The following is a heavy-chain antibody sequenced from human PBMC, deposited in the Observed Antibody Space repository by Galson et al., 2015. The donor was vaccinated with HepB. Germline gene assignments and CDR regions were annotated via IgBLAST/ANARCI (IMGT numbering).Heavy chain of an antibody. Sequence: SVKVSCKASGGTFSSYTISWVRQAPGQGLEWMGRIIPILGIANYAQKFQGRVTITADKSASTAYMELSSLRSEDTAVYYCARAPLIIAAAYDYWGQGTLVPVSS. J-gene: IGHJ4*02. V-gene: IGHV1-69*02. CDR3: ARAPLIIAAAYDY. CDR2: IIPILGIA. CDR1: GGTFSSYT. D-gene: IGHD6-13*01.